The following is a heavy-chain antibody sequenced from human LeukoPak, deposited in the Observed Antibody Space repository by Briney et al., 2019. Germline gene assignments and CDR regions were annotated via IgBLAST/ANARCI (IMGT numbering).Heavy chain of an antibody. Sequence: SETLSLTCTVSGGSISSYYWSWIRQPPGKGLEWIGYIYYSGSTNYNPSLKSRVTISVDTPKNQFSLKLSSVTAADTAVYYCARDRAGFDYWGQGTLVTVPS. CDR3: ARDRAGFDY. J-gene: IGHJ4*02. CDR1: GGSISSYY. V-gene: IGHV4-59*01. D-gene: IGHD3-10*01. CDR2: IYYSGST.